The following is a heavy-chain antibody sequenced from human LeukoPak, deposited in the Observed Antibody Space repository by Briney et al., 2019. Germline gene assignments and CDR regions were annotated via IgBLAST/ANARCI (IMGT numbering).Heavy chain of an antibody. V-gene: IGHV3-23*01. D-gene: IGHD3-10*01. CDR1: GFTFSSYG. Sequence: GGSLRLSCAASGFTFSSYGMSWVRQAPGKGLEWVSAISGSGGSTYYADSVKGRFTISRDNSKNTLYLQMDSLRAEDTAVYYCAKWVRGVISAFDIWGQGTMVTVPS. J-gene: IGHJ3*02. CDR3: AKWVRGVISAFDI. CDR2: ISGSGGST.